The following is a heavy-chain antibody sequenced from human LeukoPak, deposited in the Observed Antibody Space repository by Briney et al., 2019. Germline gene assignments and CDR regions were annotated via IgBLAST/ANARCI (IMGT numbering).Heavy chain of an antibody. D-gene: IGHD1-26*01. CDR2: ISSSSSTI. J-gene: IGHJ3*02. Sequence: PGGSLRLSCAASGFTFSSYSMNWVRQAPGKGLEWVSYISSSSSTIYYADSVKGRFTISRDNAKNSLYLQMKSLRAEDTAVYYCARDSSHIVGAKDAFDIWGQGTMVTVSS. CDR3: ARDSSHIVGAKDAFDI. V-gene: IGHV3-48*01. CDR1: GFTFSSYS.